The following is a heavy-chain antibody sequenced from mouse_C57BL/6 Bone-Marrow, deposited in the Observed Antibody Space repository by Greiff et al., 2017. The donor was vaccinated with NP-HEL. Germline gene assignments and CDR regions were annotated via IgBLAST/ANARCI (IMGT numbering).Heavy chain of an antibody. D-gene: IGHD2-5*01. J-gene: IGHJ3*01. Sequence: QVQLQQPGAELVKPGASVKMSCKASGYTFTSYWITWVKQRPGQGLEWIGDIYPGSGSTNYNEKFKSKAILTVDTSSSTAYMQLSSLTSEDSAIYYCARDYYSNNGFAYWGKGALVTVSA. CDR1: GYTFTSYW. V-gene: IGHV1-55*01. CDR2: IYPGSGST. CDR3: ARDYYSNNGFAY.